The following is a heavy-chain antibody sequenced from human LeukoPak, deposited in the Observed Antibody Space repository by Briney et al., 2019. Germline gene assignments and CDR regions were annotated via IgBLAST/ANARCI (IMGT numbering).Heavy chain of an antibody. Sequence: PSETLSLTCTVSGGSISSGGYYWSRIRQHPGKGLEWIGYIYYSGSTNYNPSLKSRVTISVDTSKNQFSLKLSSVTAADTAVYYCAGNVDTAMVTLYYFDYWGQGTLVTVSS. CDR2: IYYSGST. D-gene: IGHD5-18*01. CDR1: GGSISSGGYY. J-gene: IGHJ4*02. CDR3: AGNVDTAMVTLYYFDY. V-gene: IGHV4-61*08.